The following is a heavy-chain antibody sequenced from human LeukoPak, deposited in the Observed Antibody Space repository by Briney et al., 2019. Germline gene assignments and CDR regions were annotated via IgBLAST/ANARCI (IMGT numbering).Heavy chain of an antibody. CDR2: IYTSGST. CDR1: GGSISSGSYY. J-gene: IGHJ3*01. CDR3: ARDWPGDGYYHAFDV. V-gene: IGHV4-61*02. Sequence: SETLSLTCTVSGGSISSGSYYWSWIRQPAGKGLVWIGRIYTSGSTNYNPSLKSRVTISVDTSKNQFSLKLSSVTAADTAVYYCARDWPGDGYYHAFDVWGQGTMVTVS. D-gene: IGHD3-22*01.